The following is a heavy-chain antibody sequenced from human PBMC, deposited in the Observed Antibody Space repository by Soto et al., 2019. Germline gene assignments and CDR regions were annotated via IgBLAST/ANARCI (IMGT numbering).Heavy chain of an antibody. CDR3: ARGPSSGSYQGAFDY. V-gene: IGHV4-34*01. D-gene: IGHD1-26*01. CDR2: INHSGST. Sequence: QVQLQPWGAGLLKPSETLSLTCAVYGGSFSGYYWSWIRQPPGKGLEWIGEINHSGSTNYNPSLKSRVTISVDTSKNQFSLKLSSVTAADTAVYYCARGPSSGSYQGAFDYWGQGTLVTVSS. J-gene: IGHJ4*02. CDR1: GGSFSGYY.